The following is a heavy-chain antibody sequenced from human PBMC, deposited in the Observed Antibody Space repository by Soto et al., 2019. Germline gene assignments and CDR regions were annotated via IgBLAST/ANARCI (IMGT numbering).Heavy chain of an antibody. Sequence: QMQLVQSGPEVKKPGTSVKVSCKASGFTFTSSAVQWVRQARGQRLEWIGWIVVGSGNTNYAQKFQERVTITRDMSTSTAYMELSSLRSEDTAVYYCAAAPYSWGARFYPWGQGNLVTVSS. CDR2: IVVGSGNT. D-gene: IGHD4-4*01. CDR1: GFTFTSSA. V-gene: IGHV1-58*01. J-gene: IGHJ5*02. CDR3: AAAPYSWGARFYP.